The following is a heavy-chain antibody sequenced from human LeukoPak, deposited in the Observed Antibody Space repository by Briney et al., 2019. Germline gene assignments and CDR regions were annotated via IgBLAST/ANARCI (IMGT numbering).Heavy chain of an antibody. D-gene: IGHD5-12*01. CDR1: GGSFSGYY. CDR2: INHSGST. CDR3: ARVGVASFWDY. J-gene: IGHJ4*02. Sequence: SETLSLTCAVYGGSFSGYYWSWIRQPPGKGLEWIGEINHSGSTNYSPSLKSRVTISVDTSKNQFSLKLSSVTAADTAVYYCARVGVASFWDYWGQGTLVTVSS. V-gene: IGHV4-34*01.